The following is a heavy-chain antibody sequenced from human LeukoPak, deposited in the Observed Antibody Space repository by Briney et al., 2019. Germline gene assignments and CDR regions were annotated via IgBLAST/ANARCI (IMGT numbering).Heavy chain of an antibody. CDR1: GYTFASYY. J-gene: IGHJ5*02. Sequence: GASVKVSCRASGYTFASYYMHWVRQAPGQGLEWMGIINPSGGSTSYAQKFQGRVTMTRDTSTSTVYMELSSLRSEDTAVYYCARDPGRGNWFDPWGQGTLVTVSS. V-gene: IGHV1-46*01. CDR2: INPSGGST. CDR3: ARDPGRGNWFDP.